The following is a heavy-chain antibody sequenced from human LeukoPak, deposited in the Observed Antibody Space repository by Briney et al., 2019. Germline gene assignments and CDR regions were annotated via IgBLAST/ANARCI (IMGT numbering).Heavy chain of an antibody. V-gene: IGHV4-4*07. J-gene: IGHJ6*02. CDR3: ARGTMLSRASYYYGMDV. D-gene: IGHD3-10*02. CDR1: GGSISSYY. CDR2: IYTSGST. Sequence: SETLSLTCTVSGGSISSYYWSWIRQPAGKGLEWIGRIYTSGSTNYNPSLKSRVTMSVDTSTNQFSLKLSSVTAPDTAVYSCARGTMLSRASYYYGMDVWGQGTTVTVSS.